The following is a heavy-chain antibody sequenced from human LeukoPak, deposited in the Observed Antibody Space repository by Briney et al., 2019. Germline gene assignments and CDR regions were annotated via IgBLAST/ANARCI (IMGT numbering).Heavy chain of an antibody. CDR2: IYHSGST. CDR1: GGSISSGGYS. J-gene: IGHJ6*04. CDR3: ARDWGDWPYYYGMDV. Sequence: PSETLFLTCAVSGGSISSGGYSWSWIRQPPGKGLEWIGYIYHSGSTYYNPSLKSRVTISVDRSKNQFSLKLSSVTAADTAVYYCARDWGDWPYYYGMDVWGKGTTVTVSS. D-gene: IGHD2-21*02. V-gene: IGHV4-30-2*01.